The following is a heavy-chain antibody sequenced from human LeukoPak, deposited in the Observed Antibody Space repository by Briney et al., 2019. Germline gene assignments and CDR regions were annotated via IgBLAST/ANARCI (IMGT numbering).Heavy chain of an antibody. CDR2: INLGGST. Sequence: PSETLSLTCAISGGSFDGYSWSWIRQSPGKGLEWIGEINLGGSTTYNPSLKSRVTISVDTSKNQFSLKLSSVTAADRAVYYCVRLVDSNWYHEVLLGRDYWGQGTLVTVSS. CDR3: VRLVDSNWYHEVLLGRDY. CDR1: GGSFDGYS. J-gene: IGHJ4*02. V-gene: IGHV4-34*01. D-gene: IGHD4-11*01.